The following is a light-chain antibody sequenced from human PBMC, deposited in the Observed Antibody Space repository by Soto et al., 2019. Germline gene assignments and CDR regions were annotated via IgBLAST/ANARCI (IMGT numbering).Light chain of an antibody. CDR2: EVT. V-gene: IGLV2-8*01. CDR1: STDVGAYNY. Sequence: QSALTQPPSASGSPGQSVTISCTGTSTDVGAYNYVSWYQQHPGKAPKLMIYEVTKRPSGVPDRFSGSKSGNTASLTVSGLQAEDEADYYCGSHAGNSNLVFGGGTHLTVL. CDR3: GSHAGNSNLV. J-gene: IGLJ7*01.